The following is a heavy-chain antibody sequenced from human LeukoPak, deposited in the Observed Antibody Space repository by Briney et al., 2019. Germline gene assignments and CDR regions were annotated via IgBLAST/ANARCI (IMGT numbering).Heavy chain of an antibody. Sequence: PGGSLRLSCVTSEFIFSTYAMGWVRQAPGKGLEWVSVIGSGGYDKHYADSVAGRFVISRDNSKSTLYLQMNSLRAEDAAVYYCAARVPLYGFDVWGQGTTVTVSS. CDR1: EFIFSTYA. J-gene: IGHJ6*02. CDR2: IGSGGYDK. CDR3: AARVPLYGFDV. V-gene: IGHV3-23*01.